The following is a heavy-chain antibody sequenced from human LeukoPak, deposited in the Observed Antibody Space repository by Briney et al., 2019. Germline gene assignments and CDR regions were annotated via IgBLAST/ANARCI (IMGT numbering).Heavy chain of an antibody. CDR2: IYYSGST. CDR1: GGSISSYY. J-gene: IGHJ6*02. V-gene: IGHV4-59*12. CDR3: ARDSTYYYYGMDV. Sequence: SETLSLTCTVSGGSISSYYWSWIRQPPGKGLEWTGYIYYSGSTYYNPSLKSRVTISVDTSKNQFSLKLSSVTAADTAVYYCARDSTYYYYGMDVWGQGTTVTVSS.